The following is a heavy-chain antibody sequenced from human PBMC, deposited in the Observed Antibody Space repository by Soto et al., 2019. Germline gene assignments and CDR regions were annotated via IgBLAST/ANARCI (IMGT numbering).Heavy chain of an antibody. CDR1: GGSISSGGYY. CDR3: ARGGYYYENSGQNAYDY. V-gene: IGHV4-31*03. J-gene: IGHJ4*01. CDR2: IYYGGST. Sequence: TLSLNCTVSGGSISSGGYYWSWIRQHPGKGLEWIGYIYYGGSTYYNPSLKSRATISGDTSKNQFSLKLSSVTAADTAVYYCARGGYYYENSGQNAYDYWGQGILVTVSS. D-gene: IGHD3-22*01.